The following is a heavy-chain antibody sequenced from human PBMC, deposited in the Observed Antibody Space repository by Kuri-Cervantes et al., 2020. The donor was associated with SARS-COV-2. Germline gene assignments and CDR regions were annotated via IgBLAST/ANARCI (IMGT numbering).Heavy chain of an antibody. J-gene: IGHJ6*03. CDR3: ARDFLVVVPAATYYYYYYMDV. CDR2: INHSGST. Sequence: XXXXXXXGYYWSWIRQPPGKGLELIGEINHSGSTNYNPSLKSLVTISVDTSKNQFSLKLSSVAAADTAVYYCARDFLVVVPAATYYYYYYMDVWGKGTTVTVSS. V-gene: IGHV4-34*01. D-gene: IGHD2-2*01. CDR1: XXXXXGYY.